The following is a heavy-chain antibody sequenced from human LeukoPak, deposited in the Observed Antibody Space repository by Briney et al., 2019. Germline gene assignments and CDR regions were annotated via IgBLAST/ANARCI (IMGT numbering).Heavy chain of an antibody. D-gene: IGHD3-16*01. Sequence: SETLSLTCTVSGGSISSSSYYWGWIRQPPGKGLEWIGSIYYSGSTYYNPSLKSRVTISVDTSKNQFSLKLSSVTAADTAVYYCARLWGGVTIFDYWGQGTLVTVSS. CDR3: ARLWGGVTIFDY. CDR2: IYYSGST. V-gene: IGHV4-39*01. CDR1: GGSISSSSYY. J-gene: IGHJ4*02.